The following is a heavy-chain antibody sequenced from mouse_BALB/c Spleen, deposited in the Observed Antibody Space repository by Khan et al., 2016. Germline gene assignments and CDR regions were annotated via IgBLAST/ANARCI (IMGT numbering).Heavy chain of an antibody. V-gene: IGHV1S29*02. D-gene: IGHD3-2*01. CDR1: GYTFTDYN. CDR3: ANLDSSGYFSFAY. CDR2: IYPYNGGT. Sequence: VQLQQSGPELVKPGASVKISCKASGYTFTDYNMHWVKQSHGKSLEWIGYIYPYNGGTGYNQKFKSKATLTVDNSSSTAYMELRSLTSEDSAVYYCANLDSSGYFSFAYWGQGTLVTVSA. J-gene: IGHJ3*01.